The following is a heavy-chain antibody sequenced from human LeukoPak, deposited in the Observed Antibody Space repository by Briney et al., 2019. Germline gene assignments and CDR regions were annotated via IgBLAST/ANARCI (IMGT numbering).Heavy chain of an antibody. J-gene: IGHJ4*02. CDR2: IYYSGST. CDR3: ARDRCSGGSCYSWD. D-gene: IGHD2-15*01. Sequence: PSETLSLTCTVSGGSISSYYWSWIRQPPGKGLEWIGYIYYSGSTNYNPSLKSRVTISVDTSKNQFSLKLSSVTAADAAVYYCARDRCSGGSCYSWDWGQGTLVTVSS. V-gene: IGHV4-59*01. CDR1: GGSISSYY.